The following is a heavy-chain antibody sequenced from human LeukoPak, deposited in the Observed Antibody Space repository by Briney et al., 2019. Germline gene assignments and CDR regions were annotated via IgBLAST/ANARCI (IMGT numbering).Heavy chain of an antibody. Sequence: ASVKVSCKASGYNFIRYYMHWVRQAPGQGLEWMGIINPSRGDTSYAQKFQGRVTMTRDTSTTTVYMELSSLTSDDTAVYYCARDESLWFGESNWFDPWGQGTLVTVSS. CDR2: INPSRGDT. V-gene: IGHV1-46*01. J-gene: IGHJ5*02. CDR1: GYNFIRYY. D-gene: IGHD3-10*01. CDR3: ARDESLWFGESNWFDP.